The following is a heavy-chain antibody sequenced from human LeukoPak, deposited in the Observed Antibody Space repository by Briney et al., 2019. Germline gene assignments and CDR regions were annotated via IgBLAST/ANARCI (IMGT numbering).Heavy chain of an antibody. CDR3: ARGLYSGSPPYGY. Sequence: PSETLSLTCTVSGGSISSYYWSWIRQPPGKGLEWIGYIYYSGSTNYNPSLKSRVTISVDTSKNQFSLKLSSVTAADTAVYYCARGLYSGSPPYGYWGQGTLVTVSS. V-gene: IGHV4-59*01. CDR1: GGSISSYY. J-gene: IGHJ4*02. D-gene: IGHD1-26*01. CDR2: IYYSGST.